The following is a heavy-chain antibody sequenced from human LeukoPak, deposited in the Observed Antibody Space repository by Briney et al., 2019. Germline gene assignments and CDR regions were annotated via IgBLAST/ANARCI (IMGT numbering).Heavy chain of an antibody. CDR3: ARDSSSWYYWCFDL. CDR1: GGSISSYY. J-gene: IGHJ2*01. Sequence: SETLSLTCTVSGGSISSYYWSWIRQPPGKGLEWIGYIYYSGSTNYNPSLKSRVTISVDTSKNQFSLRLSSVTAADTAVYYCARDSSSWYYWCFDLWGRGTLVTVSS. V-gene: IGHV4-59*12. D-gene: IGHD6-13*01. CDR2: IYYSGST.